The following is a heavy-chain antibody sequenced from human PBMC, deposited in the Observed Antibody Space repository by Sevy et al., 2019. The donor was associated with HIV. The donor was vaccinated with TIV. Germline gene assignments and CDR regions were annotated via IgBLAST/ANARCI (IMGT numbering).Heavy chain of an antibody. Sequence: GSLRLSCAASGIIFKSYVMSWVRQAPGKGLEWLSGISASGGSTYYAASVKGRFTISRDNFKSTLYLQMNILRAEDTAVYYCAGAGVGAKGFDYWGQGTLVTVSS. CDR1: GIIFKSYV. CDR2: ISASGGST. J-gene: IGHJ4*02. D-gene: IGHD1-26*01. CDR3: AGAGVGAKGFDY. V-gene: IGHV3-23*01.